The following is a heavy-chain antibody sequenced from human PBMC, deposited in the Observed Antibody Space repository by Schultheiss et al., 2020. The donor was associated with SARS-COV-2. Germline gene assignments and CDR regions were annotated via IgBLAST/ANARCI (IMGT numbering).Heavy chain of an antibody. D-gene: IGHD1-26*01. V-gene: IGHV4-59*01. CDR2: IYHSGST. CDR3: ARVVFSGSYRNGWFDP. Sequence: SETLSLTCTVSGGSISSYYWSWIRQPPGKGLEWIGEIYHSGSTNYNPSLKSRVTISVDTSKNQFSLKLISVTAADTAVYYCARVVFSGSYRNGWFDPWGQGTLVTVSS. J-gene: IGHJ5*02. CDR1: GGSISSYY.